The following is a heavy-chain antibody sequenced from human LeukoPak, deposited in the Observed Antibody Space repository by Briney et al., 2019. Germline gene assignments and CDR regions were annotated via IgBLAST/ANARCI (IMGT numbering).Heavy chain of an antibody. CDR2: IYPGDSDT. CDR1: GYSFTSYW. CDR3: ARPNTEYCSSTSCYGYYYYYMDV. V-gene: IGHV5-51*01. Sequence: GESLKISCKGSGYSFTSYWIGWVRQMPGKGLEWMGIIYPGDSDTRYSPSFQGQVTISADKSISTPYLQWSSLKASDTAMYYCARPNTEYCSSTSCYGYYYYYMDVWGKGTTVTVSS. D-gene: IGHD2-2*01. J-gene: IGHJ6*03.